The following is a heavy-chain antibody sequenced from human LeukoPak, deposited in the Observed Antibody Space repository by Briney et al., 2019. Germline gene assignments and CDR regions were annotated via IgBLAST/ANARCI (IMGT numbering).Heavy chain of an antibody. V-gene: IGHV1-24*01. CDR3: AAFGELYWFDP. J-gene: IGHJ5*02. CDR1: GYTLTELS. CDR2: FDPEEGET. D-gene: IGHD3-10*01. Sequence: ASVKVSCKVSGYTLTELSMHGVRQAPGKGLEWMGYFDPEEGETISAQKLQGRVTMTEDTSTDTAYMELSSLRSDDTAVYYCAAFGELYWFDPWGQGTLVTVSS.